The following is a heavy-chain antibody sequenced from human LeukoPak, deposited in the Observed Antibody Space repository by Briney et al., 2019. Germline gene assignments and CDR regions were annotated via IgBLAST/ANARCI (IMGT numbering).Heavy chain of an antibody. CDR3: ARRNVVGATTFFDY. D-gene: IGHD1-26*01. Sequence: GGSLRRYCAASGFTFSSYWMHWVRQAPGKGLVWVSRINSDGSSTSYADSVKGRFTISRDNAKNTLYLQMNSLRAEDTAVYYCARRNVVGATTFFDYWGQGTLVTVSS. V-gene: IGHV3-74*01. CDR2: INSDGSST. CDR1: GFTFSSYW. J-gene: IGHJ4*02.